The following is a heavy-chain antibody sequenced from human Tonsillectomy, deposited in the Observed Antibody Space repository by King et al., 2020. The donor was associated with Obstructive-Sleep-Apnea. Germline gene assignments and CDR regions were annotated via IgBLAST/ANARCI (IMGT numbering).Heavy chain of an antibody. CDR3: TRRQTDTSQATYDY. J-gene: IGHJ4*01. CDR1: GFTFSGSA. Sequence: VQLVESGGGLVQPGGSLKLSCAASGFTFSGSAMHWVRQASGKGLEWFGRIRSKANSYATAYGASVKGRFTISRDDSKNTAYLQMNSLKTEDTAVYYCTRRQTDTSQATYDYWGHGTLVTVSS. D-gene: IGHD1-26*01. V-gene: IGHV3-73*01. CDR2: IRSKANSYAT.